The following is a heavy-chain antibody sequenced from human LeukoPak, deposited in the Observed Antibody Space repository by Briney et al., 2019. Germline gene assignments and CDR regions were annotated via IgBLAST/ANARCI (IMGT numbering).Heavy chain of an antibody. CDR1: GFTFRSYS. V-gene: IGHV3-48*02. D-gene: IGHD6-6*01. CDR3: ARDYSSSDRKDY. J-gene: IGHJ4*02. Sequence: GGSLRLSCAASGFTFRSYSMNWVRQAPGKGLEWGTYISSSSSTIDYADSVKGRFTISRDNGKNSLYLQMNSLRDEDTAVYYCARDYSSSDRKDYWGQGTLVTVSS. CDR2: ISSSSSTI.